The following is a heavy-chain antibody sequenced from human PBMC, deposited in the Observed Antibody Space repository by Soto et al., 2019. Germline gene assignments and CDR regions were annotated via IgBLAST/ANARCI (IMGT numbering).Heavy chain of an antibody. J-gene: IGHJ3*02. CDR1: GGNFSSYT. CDR3: ARDSGYYFGALDI. Sequence: QVQLVQSGAEVKKPGSSVKVSCKASGGNFSSYTISWERQAPGQGLEGMGRIIPILGIANYAQKYQCRVTITEDKATLTAYMELSSLRSEDTAVYYCARDSGYYFGALDIWGQGTMVTVSS. V-gene: IGHV1-69*08. CDR2: IIPILGIA. D-gene: IGHD5-12*01.